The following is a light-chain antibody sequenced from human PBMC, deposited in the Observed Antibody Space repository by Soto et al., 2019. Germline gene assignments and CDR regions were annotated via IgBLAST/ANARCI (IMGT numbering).Light chain of an antibody. CDR1: QSISSY. CDR3: QQSYSTRYT. V-gene: IGKV1-39*01. J-gene: IGKJ2*01. Sequence: DIQMTQSPSSLSASVGDRVTITCRASQSISSYLNWYQQKPGKAPKLLIYAASRLQSGVPSRFSGSGSATAFTLTISSLQPEDFATYYCQQSYSTRYTFGQGTQLEIK. CDR2: AAS.